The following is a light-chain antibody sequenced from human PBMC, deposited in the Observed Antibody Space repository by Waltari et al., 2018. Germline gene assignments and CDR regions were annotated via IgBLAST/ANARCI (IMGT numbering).Light chain of an antibody. Sequence: DIVLTQSPGTLSLSPGERAILSCRASQSVGRSLCWYQQKKGQAPRLLIYDASTRATGIPDRFSGGGSGTDFSLTISRLEPEDFAVYYCQMYVRLPATFGQGTKVEI. V-gene: IGKV3-20*01. CDR2: DAS. CDR3: QMYVRLPAT. CDR1: QSVGRS. J-gene: IGKJ1*01.